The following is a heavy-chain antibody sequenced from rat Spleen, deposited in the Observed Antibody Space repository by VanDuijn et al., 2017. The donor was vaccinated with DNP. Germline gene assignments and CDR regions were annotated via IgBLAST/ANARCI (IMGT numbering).Heavy chain of an antibody. CDR2: ISYEGSST. CDR3: ARGPY. CDR1: GFTFSDYY. J-gene: IGHJ2*01. Sequence: EVQLVKSGGGLVQPGRSLKLSCAASGFTFSDYYMAWVRQAPKKGLEWVASISYEGSSTYYGDSVKGRFTISRDNAKSTLYLQMDSLRSEDTATYYCARGPYWGQGVMVTVSS. V-gene: IGHV5-22*01.